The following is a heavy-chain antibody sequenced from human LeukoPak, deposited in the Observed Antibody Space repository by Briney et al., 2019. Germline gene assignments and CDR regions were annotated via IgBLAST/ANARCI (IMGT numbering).Heavy chain of an antibody. CDR1: GFTFSSYG. Sequence: PGRSLRLSCAASGFTFSSYGMHWVRQAPGKGLEWVAVISYDGSNKYYADSVKGRFTISRDNAKNSLYLQMNSLRAEDTAVYYCARDEYSSSAMKVWGQGTLVTVSS. CDR3: ARDEYSSSAMKV. J-gene: IGHJ4*02. D-gene: IGHD6-6*01. V-gene: IGHV3-30*03. CDR2: ISYDGSNK.